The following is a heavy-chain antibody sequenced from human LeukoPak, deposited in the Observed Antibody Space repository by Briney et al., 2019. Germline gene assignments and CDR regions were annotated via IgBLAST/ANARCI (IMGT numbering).Heavy chain of an antibody. D-gene: IGHD6-19*01. CDR3: VTEFRDSSGWWGAFDV. J-gene: IGHJ3*01. Sequence: PGGSLRLSCAASGFTFSSYVMSWVRQGPGKGLEWVGRIKSKTDGGTTDCAAPVRGRFAISRDDSKSTLYLQMNSLKTEDTAVYFCVTEFRDSSGWWGAFDVWGQGTMVTVSS. CDR1: GFTFSSYV. CDR2: IKSKTDGGTT. V-gene: IGHV3-15*01.